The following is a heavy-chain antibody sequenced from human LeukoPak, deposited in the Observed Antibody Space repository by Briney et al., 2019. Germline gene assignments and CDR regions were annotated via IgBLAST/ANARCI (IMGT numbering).Heavy chain of an antibody. J-gene: IGHJ4*02. CDR3: ARDYHYYGSGSSNGIDY. D-gene: IGHD3-10*01. Sequence: PGGSLRLSCAASGFTFTTYAMSWVRQAPGKGLEWVSGVRGSGITTYYANSVRGRFTISRDNSKNTLYLQMNSLRAEDTAVYYCARDYHYYGSGSSNGIDYWGQGTLVTVSS. V-gene: IGHV3-23*01. CDR1: GFTFTTYA. CDR2: VRGSGITT.